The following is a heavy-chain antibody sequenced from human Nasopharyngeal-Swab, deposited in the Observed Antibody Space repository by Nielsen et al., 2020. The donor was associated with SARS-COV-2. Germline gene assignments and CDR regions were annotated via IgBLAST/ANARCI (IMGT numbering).Heavy chain of an antibody. Sequence: SETLSLTCTVSGGSISSSSYYWGWIRQPPGKGLEWIGSIYYSGSTYCNPSLKSRVTISVDTSKNQFSLKLSSVTAADTAVYYCARHGGYCSSTSCYSSWFDPWGQGTLVTVSS. J-gene: IGHJ5*02. CDR3: ARHGGYCSSTSCYSSWFDP. CDR1: GGSISSSSYY. CDR2: IYYSGST. V-gene: IGHV4-39*01. D-gene: IGHD2-2*02.